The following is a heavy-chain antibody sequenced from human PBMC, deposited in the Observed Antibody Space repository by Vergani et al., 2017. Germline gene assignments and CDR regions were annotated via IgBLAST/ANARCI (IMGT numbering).Heavy chain of an antibody. CDR1: GGSISSYY. J-gene: IGHJ4*02. CDR2: IYTSGST. CDR3: AKSGYYGSGSYYDY. Sequence: QVQLQESGPGLVKPSETLSLTRTVSGGSISSYYWSWIRQPAGKGLEWIVRIYTSGSTNYNPSLKSRVTMSVDTSKNQFSLKLSSVTAADTAVYYCAKSGYYGSGSYYDYWGQGTLVTVSS. V-gene: IGHV4-4*07. D-gene: IGHD3-10*01.